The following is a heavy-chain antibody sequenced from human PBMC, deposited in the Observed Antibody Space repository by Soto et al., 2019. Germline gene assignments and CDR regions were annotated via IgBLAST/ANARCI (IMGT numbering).Heavy chain of an antibody. CDR1: GGSFSGYY. J-gene: IGHJ4*02. V-gene: IGHV4-34*01. CDR2: INHSGST. CDR3: ARLEGLATISYYFDF. Sequence: SETLSLTCAVYGGSFSGYYRSWIRQPPGKGLEWIGEINHSGSTNYNPSLQTRVTISLDKSRSQFSLKLNSVTAADSAVYFCARLEGLATISYYFDFWGPGALVTVSS. D-gene: IGHD3-9*01.